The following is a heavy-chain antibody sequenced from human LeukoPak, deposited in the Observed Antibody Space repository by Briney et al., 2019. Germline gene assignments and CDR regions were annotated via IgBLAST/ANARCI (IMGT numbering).Heavy chain of an antibody. Sequence: GRSLRLSCAGSGFTFSDFWMTWVRQTPGKGLEWVANIKEDGTEKNLVDSVKGRFTISRDNAKNSLYLQMNSLRAEDTAVYYCARDHGGYFDYWGQGTLVTVSS. D-gene: IGHD3-10*01. V-gene: IGHV3-7*01. CDR3: ARDHGGYFDY. CDR2: IKEDGTEK. CDR1: GFTFSDFW. J-gene: IGHJ4*02.